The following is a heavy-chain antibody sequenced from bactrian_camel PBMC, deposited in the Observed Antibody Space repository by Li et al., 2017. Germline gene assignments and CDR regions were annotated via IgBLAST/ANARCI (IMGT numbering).Heavy chain of an antibody. CDR3: AADSTGTWSDDYNF. CDR1: GFTFEDVH. V-gene: IGHV3S53*01. Sequence: HVQLVESGGGSVQPGGSLRLSCTATGFTFEDVHAAWYRQAPGRRCELVSAFYRDGDTYYSRSVKGRFTISRDNDKRRVYLQMASLKPEDTAMYYCAADSTGTWSDDYNFWGQGTQVTVS. CDR2: FYRDGDT. D-gene: IGHD2*01. J-gene: IGHJ4*01.